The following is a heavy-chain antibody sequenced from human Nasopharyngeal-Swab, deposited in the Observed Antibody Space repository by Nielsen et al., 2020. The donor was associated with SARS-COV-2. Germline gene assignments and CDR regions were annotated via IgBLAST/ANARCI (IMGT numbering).Heavy chain of an antibody. CDR2: ISWNSGSI. J-gene: IGHJ3*01. Sequence: GGSLRLSCAASGFTFDDYAMHWVRQAPGKGLEWVSGISWNSGSIGYADSVKGRFTISRDNAKNSLYLQMNSLRAEDTALYYCAKDIKVVITTSAFDVWGQGTMVTVSS. CDR3: AKDIKVVITTSAFDV. CDR1: GFTFDDYA. V-gene: IGHV3-9*01. D-gene: IGHD3-22*01.